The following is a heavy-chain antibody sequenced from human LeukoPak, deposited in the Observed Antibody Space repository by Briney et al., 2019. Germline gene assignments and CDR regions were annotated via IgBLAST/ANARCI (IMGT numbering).Heavy chain of an antibody. CDR1: GYTLTELS. CDR3: ATEIIVGASFDY. J-gene: IGHJ4*02. CDR2: FDPEDGET. D-gene: IGHD1-26*01. Sequence: ASVKVSCKVSGYTLTELSMHWVRQAPGKGLEWMGGFDPEDGETIYAQKFQGRVTMTEDTFTDTAYIELSSLRSEDTAVYYCATEIIVGASFDYWGQGTLVTVSS. V-gene: IGHV1-24*01.